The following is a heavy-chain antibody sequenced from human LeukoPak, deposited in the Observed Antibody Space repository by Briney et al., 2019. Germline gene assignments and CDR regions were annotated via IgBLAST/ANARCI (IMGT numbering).Heavy chain of an antibody. J-gene: IGHJ4*02. V-gene: IGHV4-38-2*02. CDR2: IYHSGST. Sequence: PSETLSLTCTVSGYSISSGYYWGWIRQPPGKGLEWIGSIYHSGSTYYNPSLKSRVTISVDTSKNQFSLKLSSVTAADTAVYYCARDLPPATGWFDYWGQGTLVTVSS. CDR3: ARDLPPATGWFDY. D-gene: IGHD5-24*01. CDR1: GYSISSGYY.